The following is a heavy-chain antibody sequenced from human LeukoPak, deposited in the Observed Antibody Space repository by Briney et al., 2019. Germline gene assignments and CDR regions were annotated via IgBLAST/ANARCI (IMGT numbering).Heavy chain of an antibody. Sequence: PSGTLSLTCTVSGDSIHSSVYYWGWVRQPPGKGLEWIGNVYYTGSTFYNPSLESRVTISLDTSKNQFSLELSSMTAADTAVYFCARHSGPVIPDGLDIWGQGTMVTVSS. D-gene: IGHD4-11*01. V-gene: IGHV4-39*01. CDR3: ARHSGPVIPDGLDI. CDR2: VYYTGST. CDR1: GDSIHSSVYY. J-gene: IGHJ3*02.